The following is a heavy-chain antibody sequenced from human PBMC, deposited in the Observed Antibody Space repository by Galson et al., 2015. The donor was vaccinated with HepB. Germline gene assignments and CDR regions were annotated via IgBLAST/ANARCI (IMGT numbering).Heavy chain of an antibody. V-gene: IGHV1-8*01. D-gene: IGHD2-15*01. J-gene: IGHJ6*03. CDR1: GYTFTSYD. CDR2: MNPNSGNT. Sequence: SVKVSCKASGYTFTSYDINWVRQATGQGLEWMGWMNPNSGNTGYAQKFQGRVTMTRDTSITTAYMELSRLRSDDTAMYYCGRDVGYCSACDYTDVWGKRTTVTVSS. CDR3: GRDVGYCSACDYTDV.